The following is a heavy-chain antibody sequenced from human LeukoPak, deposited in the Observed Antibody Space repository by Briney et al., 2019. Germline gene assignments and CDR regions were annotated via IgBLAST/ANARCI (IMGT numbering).Heavy chain of an antibody. Sequence: KPSENLSLTCTVSGGSISSYYWSWIRQPAGKGLEWIGRIYTSGSTNYNPSLKSRVTMSVDTSKNQFSLKLSSVTAADTAVYYCATYYYDSSGYYDFDYWGQGTLVTVSS. CDR3: ATYYYDSSGYYDFDY. CDR2: IYTSGST. J-gene: IGHJ4*02. D-gene: IGHD3-22*01. CDR1: GGSISSYY. V-gene: IGHV4-4*07.